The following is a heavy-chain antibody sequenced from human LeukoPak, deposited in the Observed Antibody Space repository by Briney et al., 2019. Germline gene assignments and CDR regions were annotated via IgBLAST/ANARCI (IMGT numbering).Heavy chain of an antibody. J-gene: IGHJ4*02. CDR1: GFTFSTYW. Sequence: GGSLRLSCAGSGFTFSTYWMHWVRQAPGGGLEWVSGIYTDGSTTSYADSVKGRFSISRDNAKNTVYLQMSSLRAEDTAVYYCAKESGYDVDLEYWGQGALVTVSS. D-gene: IGHD5-12*01. CDR3: AKESGYDVDLEY. CDR2: IYTDGSTT. V-gene: IGHV3-74*01.